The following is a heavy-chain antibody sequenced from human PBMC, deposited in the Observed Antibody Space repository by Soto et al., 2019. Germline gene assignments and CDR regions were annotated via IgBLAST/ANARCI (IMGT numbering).Heavy chain of an antibody. Sequence: SETLSLTCTISGGSFGTNYWSWIRQAPGKGLEWIGYTYHTGSTKYNPSLKSRATISVDTSKNQFSLTLNSAAAADTAVYYCATDSAGRGPFDPWGQGIRVTVSS. V-gene: IGHV4-59*13. CDR3: ATDSAGRGPFDP. D-gene: IGHD3-10*01. J-gene: IGHJ5*02. CDR2: TYHTGST. CDR1: GGSFGTNY.